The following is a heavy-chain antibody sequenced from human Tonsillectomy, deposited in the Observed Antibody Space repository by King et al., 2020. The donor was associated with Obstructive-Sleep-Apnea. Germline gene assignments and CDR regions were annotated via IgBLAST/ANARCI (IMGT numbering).Heavy chain of an antibody. J-gene: IGHJ4*02. Sequence: VQLVESGGGLVKPGGSLRLSCAASGFSFSDYYMSWIRQAPGKGLEWVSYISSSDSSIYYADSVKGRFTISRDNAKNSLYLHMNSLRAEDTAVYYGAGDDGRGSSPYFDYWGQGTLVTVSS. D-gene: IGHD1-26*01. V-gene: IGHV3-11*01. CDR2: ISSSDSSI. CDR3: AGDDGRGSSPYFDY. CDR1: GFSFSDYY.